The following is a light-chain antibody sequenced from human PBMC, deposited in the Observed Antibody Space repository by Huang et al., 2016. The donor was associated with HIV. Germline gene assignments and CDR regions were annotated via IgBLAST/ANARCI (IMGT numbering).Light chain of an antibody. V-gene: IGKV2-40*01. CDR2: TLS. Sequence: DIVLTQTPLSLRVAVGEPASISCRSTQTLLHGDDENTYLDWFLQKPGQSPQLLIYTLSYRASGVPDRFAGSGSGTDFTLTISGVEAEDVGIYYCMQRSDFPYTFGQGTNLQIK. CDR1: QTLLHGDDENTY. J-gene: IGKJ2*01. CDR3: MQRSDFPYT.